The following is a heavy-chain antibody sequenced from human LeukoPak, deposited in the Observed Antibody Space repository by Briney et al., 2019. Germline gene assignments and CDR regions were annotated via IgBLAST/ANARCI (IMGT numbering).Heavy chain of an antibody. CDR1: GYTFTSYA. CDR2: INTKTGNQ. J-gene: IGHJ6*03. V-gene: IGHV7-4-1*02. D-gene: IGHD2-8*01. Sequence: GASVKVSCTASGYTFTSYAMNWVRQAPGQGLEWMGGINTKTGNQKYAQAFTGRFVFSLDTSVSTAYLQISSLKAEDTAVYYCARVGDCTNGVCYTPYYYYYMDVWGKGTTVTVSS. CDR3: ARVGDCTNGVCYTPYYYYYMDV.